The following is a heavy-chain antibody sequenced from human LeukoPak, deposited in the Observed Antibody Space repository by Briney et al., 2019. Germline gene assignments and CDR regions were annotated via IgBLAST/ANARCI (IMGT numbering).Heavy chain of an antibody. CDR2: IYSGGST. D-gene: IGHD3-9*01. Sequence: GGSLRLSCADSGFTVSSNYMRWVRQAPGKGLEWVSVIYSGGSTHYADSVKGRFTISRDNSKNTLYLQMNSLRAEDTAVYYCAGDRLDSDSLTGYPADWGQGTLVTVSS. CDR3: AGDRLDSDSLTGYPAD. J-gene: IGHJ4*02. CDR1: GFTVSSNY. V-gene: IGHV3-66*01.